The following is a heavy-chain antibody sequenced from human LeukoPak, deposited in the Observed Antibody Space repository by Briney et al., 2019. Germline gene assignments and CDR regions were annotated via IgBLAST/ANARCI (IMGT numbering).Heavy chain of an antibody. V-gene: IGHV3-21*01. J-gene: IGHJ4*02. CDR2: ISSSSSYI. Sequence: GGSLRLSCAASGFTFSSYSMNWVRQAPGKGLEWVSSISSSSSYIYHADSVKGRFTISRDNAKNSLYLQMNSLRAEDTAVYYCARGYGDFPYWGQGTLVTVSS. CDR1: GFTFSSYS. D-gene: IGHD4-17*01. CDR3: ARGYGDFPY.